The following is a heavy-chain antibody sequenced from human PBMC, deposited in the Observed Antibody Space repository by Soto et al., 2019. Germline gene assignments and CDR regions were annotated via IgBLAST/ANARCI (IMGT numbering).Heavy chain of an antibody. CDR1: GFTFSSYA. V-gene: IGHV3-23*01. D-gene: IGHD6-13*01. Sequence: GGSLRLSCAASGFTFSSYAMSWVRQAPGKGLEWVSAISGSGGSTYYADSVKGRFTISRDNSKNTLYLQMNSLRAEDTAVYYCAKSGIAAAEPPLCYYYGMDVWGPGTLVTVSS. CDR2: ISGSGGST. J-gene: IGHJ6*02. CDR3: AKSGIAAAEPPLCYYYGMDV.